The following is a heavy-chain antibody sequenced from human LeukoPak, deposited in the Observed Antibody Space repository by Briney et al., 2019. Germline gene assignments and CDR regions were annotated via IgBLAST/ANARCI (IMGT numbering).Heavy chain of an antibody. CDR2: IYPADSET. Sequence: GESLKISCKASGYTFISYWIGWVRQTPGKGLEWMGIIYPADSETRYSPSFQGQVTLSADKSISTAYLQWSSLKASDTAIFYCARRLNDGVTSDSFDIWGQGTMVTVSS. J-gene: IGHJ3*02. D-gene: IGHD1-1*01. CDR1: GYTFISYW. CDR3: ARRLNDGVTSDSFDI. V-gene: IGHV5-51*01.